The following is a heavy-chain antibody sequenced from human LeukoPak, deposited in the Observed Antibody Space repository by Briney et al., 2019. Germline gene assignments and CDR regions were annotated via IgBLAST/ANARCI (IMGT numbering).Heavy chain of an antibody. J-gene: IGHJ6*03. D-gene: IGHD1-26*01. CDR1: GYTFADYF. V-gene: IGHV1-18*04. Sequence: ASVKVSCKTSGYTFADYFIHWVRQAPGQGLEWMGWISAYNGNTNYAQKLQGRVTMTTDTSTSTAYMELRSLRSDDTAVYYCARTSGSYDYYMDVWGKGTTVTVSS. CDR2: ISAYNGNT. CDR3: ARTSGSYDYYMDV.